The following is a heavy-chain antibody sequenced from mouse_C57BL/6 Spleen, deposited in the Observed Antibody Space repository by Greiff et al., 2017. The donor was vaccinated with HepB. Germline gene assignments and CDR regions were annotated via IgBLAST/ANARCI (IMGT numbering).Heavy chain of an antibody. V-gene: IGHV3-6*01. CDR3: AESYYDYDLWFAY. D-gene: IGHD2-4*01. CDR1: GYSITSGYY. CDR2: ISYDGSN. J-gene: IGHJ3*01. Sequence: EVKLMESGPGLMKPSQSLSLTCSVTGYSITSGYYWNWIRQFPGNKLEWMGYISYDGSNNYNPSLKNRISITRDTSKNQFFLKLNSVTTEDTATYYCAESYYDYDLWFAYWGQGTLVTVSA.